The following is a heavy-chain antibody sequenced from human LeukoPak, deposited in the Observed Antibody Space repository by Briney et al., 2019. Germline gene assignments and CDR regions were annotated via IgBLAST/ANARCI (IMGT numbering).Heavy chain of an antibody. D-gene: IGHD6-19*01. CDR3: ARDGSPYSSGWYFDY. J-gene: IGHJ4*02. V-gene: IGHV1-18*01. CDR1: GYTLTGYN. CDR2: ISAYNGNT. Sequence: ASVKVSCKASGYTLTGYNIHWVRQAPGQGLEWMGWISAYNGNTNYAQKLQGRVTMTTDTSTSTAYMELRSLRSDDTAVYYCARDGSPYSSGWYFDYWGQGTLVTVSS.